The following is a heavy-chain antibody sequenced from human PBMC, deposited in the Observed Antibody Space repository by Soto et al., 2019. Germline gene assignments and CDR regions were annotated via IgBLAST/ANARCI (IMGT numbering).Heavy chain of an antibody. CDR3: ATAPYSSSHSLAY. CDR1: GYTFTSYA. Sequence: GASVKVSCKASGYTFTSYAMHWVRQAPGQRLEWMGWINAGNGNTKYSQKFQGRVTITRDTSASTAYMELSSLRFEDTAVYYCATAPYSSSHSLAYWGQGTLVTVSS. J-gene: IGHJ4*02. D-gene: IGHD6-6*01. CDR2: INAGNGNT. V-gene: IGHV1-3*01.